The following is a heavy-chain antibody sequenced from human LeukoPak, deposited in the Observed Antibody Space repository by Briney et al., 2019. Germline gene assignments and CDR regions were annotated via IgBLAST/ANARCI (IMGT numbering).Heavy chain of an antibody. CDR3: ATEVTVGYCSSTTCYADDH. CDR2: ILSDGTTT. V-gene: IGHV3-74*01. Sequence: PGGSLRLSCAASGFSLSNYWMHWVRQAPGKGLVWVSRILSDGTTTGYADSVEGRFTISRDTAKNTLYLQMNSLRVDDTAIYYCATEVTVGYCSSTTCYADDHWGQGTLVTVSS. J-gene: IGHJ4*02. CDR1: GFSLSNYW. D-gene: IGHD2-2*01.